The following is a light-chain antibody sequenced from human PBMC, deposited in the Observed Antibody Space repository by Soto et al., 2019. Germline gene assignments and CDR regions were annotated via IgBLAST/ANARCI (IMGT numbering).Light chain of an antibody. CDR1: SSDVGGYNY. CDR3: CSYAGIYTFV. Sequence: QSALTQPRSVSGSPGQSVTISFTGTSSDVGGYNYVSWYQQYPGRAPKVMIYDVKTRPSGVPNRFSGSKSGNTASLTISELQAEDEADYYCCSYAGIYTFVFGTGTKVTVL. V-gene: IGLV2-11*01. J-gene: IGLJ1*01. CDR2: DVK.